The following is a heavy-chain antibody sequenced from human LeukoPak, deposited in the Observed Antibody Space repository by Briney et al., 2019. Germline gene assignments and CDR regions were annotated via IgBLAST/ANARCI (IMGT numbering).Heavy chain of an antibody. D-gene: IGHD5-12*01. J-gene: IGHJ4*02. CDR2: IKEDGSVK. V-gene: IGHV3-7*03. CDR3: ARDSTWQLDY. CDR1: GFTFSTHW. Sequence: PGGSLRLSCTASGFTFSTHWMTWVRQPPGKGLEWVANIKEDGSVKYYVDSVKGRFTISRDNTKNALYLQMNSLRADDTAVYFCARDSTWQLDYWGQGTLFTVSS.